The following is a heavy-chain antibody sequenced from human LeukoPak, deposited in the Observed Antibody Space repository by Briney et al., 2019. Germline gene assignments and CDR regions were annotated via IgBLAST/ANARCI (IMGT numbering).Heavy chain of an antibody. Sequence: GGSLRLSCAASGFTFSDYYMNWIRQAPGKGLEWVSYISSSGSTIYYADSVKGRFTISRDNAKNSLYLQMNSLRDEDTAVYYCARGPRYCGGDCYLDYWGQGTLVTVSS. CDR2: ISSSGSTI. J-gene: IGHJ4*02. D-gene: IGHD2-21*02. CDR3: ARGPRYCGGDCYLDY. CDR1: GFTFSDYY. V-gene: IGHV3-11*04.